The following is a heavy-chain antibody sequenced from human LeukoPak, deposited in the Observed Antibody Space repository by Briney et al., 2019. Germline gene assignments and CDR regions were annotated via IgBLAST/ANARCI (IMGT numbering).Heavy chain of an antibody. CDR1: GFTFSSYA. CDR3: ARAYSSSWYEEAFDI. Sequence: PGGSLRPSCAASGFTFSSYAMSWVRQAPGKGLEWVSGISGSGGGTYYADSVKGRFTISRDNSKNTLYLQMNSLRAEDTAVYYCARAYSSSWYEEAFDIWGQGTMVTVSS. V-gene: IGHV3-23*01. CDR2: ISGSGGGT. D-gene: IGHD6-13*01. J-gene: IGHJ3*02.